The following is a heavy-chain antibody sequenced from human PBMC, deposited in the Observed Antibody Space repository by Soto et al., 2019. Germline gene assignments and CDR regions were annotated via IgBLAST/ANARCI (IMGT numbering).Heavy chain of an antibody. J-gene: IGHJ6*02. CDR2: INPNSGGT. D-gene: IGHD6-13*01. CDR1: GCTFTDYY. V-gene: IGHV1-2*02. CDR3: ARAGIPAAGSGEYGMDV. Sequence: QVQLVQSGAEVKKPGASVKVACKASGCTFTDYYMHWVRQAPGQGLEWMGWINPNSGGTKYAQKFQGRVTMTRDTSISTAHMELSSVRSDDTAVYYCARAGIPAAGSGEYGMDVWGPGTTVTVSS.